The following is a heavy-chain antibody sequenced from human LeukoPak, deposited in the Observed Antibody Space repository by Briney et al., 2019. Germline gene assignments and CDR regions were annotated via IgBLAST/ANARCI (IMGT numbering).Heavy chain of an antibody. CDR3: TRDTGTTGEVKFDP. D-gene: IGHD4-17*01. J-gene: IGHJ5*02. CDR2: IYTSGST. V-gene: IGHV4-4*07. CDR1: GNSFGDYY. Sequence: SSETLSLTCTVSGNSFGDYYWSWIRQPAGKGLEWIGRIYTSGSTTYNPSLKSRVTMSVDTSKSQFSLNLMSVTAADAAVYYCTRDTGTTGEVKFDPWGQGTLVTVSS.